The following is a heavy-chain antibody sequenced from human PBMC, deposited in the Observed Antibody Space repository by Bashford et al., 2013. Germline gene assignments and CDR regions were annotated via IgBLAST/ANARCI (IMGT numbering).Heavy chain of an antibody. D-gene: IGHD2-21*02. J-gene: IGHJ2*01. Sequence: WVRQAPGQGLEWMGWINPNRGDTNYAQNFQGRVSMTRDTSISTAYLELSSLRSDDTAFYYCARDYCAGDCASFFDLWGRGTLVTVSS. CDR3: ARDYCAGDCASFFDL. CDR2: INPNRGDT. V-gene: IGHV1-2*02.